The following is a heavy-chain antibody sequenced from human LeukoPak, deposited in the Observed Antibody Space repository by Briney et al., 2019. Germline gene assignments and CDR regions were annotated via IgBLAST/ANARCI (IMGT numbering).Heavy chain of an antibody. CDR1: GFTFSSHG. Sequence: GGSLRLSCAASGFTFSSHGMHWVRQAPGKGLEWVTFISYDGSNKDYADSVKGRCTISRDNSKNTLYLQVDSLRPEDTAVYYCARGGAAGIYGMDVWGQGAIMTVTS. CDR3: ARGGAAGIYGMDV. D-gene: IGHD6-13*01. CDR2: ISYDGSNK. V-gene: IGHV3-30*02. J-gene: IGHJ6*02.